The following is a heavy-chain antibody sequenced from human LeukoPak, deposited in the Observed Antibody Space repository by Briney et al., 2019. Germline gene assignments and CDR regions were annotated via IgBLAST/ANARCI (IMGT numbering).Heavy chain of an antibody. CDR3: AREYYDFWSGYFDYYYYGMDV. V-gene: IGHV6-1*01. CDR1: GDSVSSNSAA. CDR2: TYYRSKWYN. J-gene: IGHJ6*02. Sequence: SQTLSLTCAISGDSVSSNSAAWNWIRQSPSRGLEWLGRTYYRSKWYNDYAVSVKSRITINPDTSKNQFSLQLNSVTPEDTAVYYCAREYYDFWSGYFDYYYYGMDVWGQGTMVTVSS. D-gene: IGHD3-3*01.